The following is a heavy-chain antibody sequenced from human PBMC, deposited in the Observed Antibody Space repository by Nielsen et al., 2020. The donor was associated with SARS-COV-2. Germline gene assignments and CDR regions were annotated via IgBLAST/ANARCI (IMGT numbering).Heavy chain of an antibody. CDR2: IYYSGST. Sequence: SETLSLTCTVSGGSISSGGYYWSWIRQHPGKGLEWIGYIYYSGSTYYNPSLKSRVTISVDTSKNQFSLKLSSVTAADTAVYYCARDKNPGIAAAGSGWFDPWGQGTLVTVSS. CDR3: ARDKNPGIAAAGSGWFDP. D-gene: IGHD6-13*01. V-gene: IGHV4-31*03. CDR1: GGSISSGGYY. J-gene: IGHJ5*02.